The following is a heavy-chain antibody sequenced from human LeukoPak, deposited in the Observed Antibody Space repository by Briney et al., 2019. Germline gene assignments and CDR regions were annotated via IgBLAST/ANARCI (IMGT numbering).Heavy chain of an antibody. Sequence: PGGSLRLSCAASGFTFSSYAMPWVRQAPGKGLEWISAINGGAYSTSYADSVKGRFTISRDNSKNTLYLQMNSLRAEDTAVYYCARNSSGFKLGDAFDIWGQGTLVTVSS. V-gene: IGHV3-23*01. J-gene: IGHJ3*02. CDR3: ARNSSGFKLGDAFDI. CDR1: GFTFSSYA. D-gene: IGHD3-22*01. CDR2: INGGAYST.